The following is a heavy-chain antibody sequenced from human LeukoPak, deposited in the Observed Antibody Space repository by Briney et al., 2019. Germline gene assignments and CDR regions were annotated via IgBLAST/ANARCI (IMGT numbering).Heavy chain of an antibody. CDR3: ARDLPGLGDYGSGYFQH. J-gene: IGHJ1*01. CDR2: ISAYNGNT. Sequence: ASVKVSCKASGYTFTSNGISWVRQAPGQGLEWMGWISAYNGNTKYAQKLQGRVTMTRDTSTSTAYMELRSLRSDDTAVYYCARDLPGLGDYGSGYFQHWGQGTLVTVSS. V-gene: IGHV1-18*01. D-gene: IGHD4-17*01. CDR1: GYTFTSNG.